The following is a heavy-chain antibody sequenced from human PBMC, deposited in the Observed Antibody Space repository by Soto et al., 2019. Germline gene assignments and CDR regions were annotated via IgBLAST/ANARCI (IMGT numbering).Heavy chain of an antibody. J-gene: IGHJ6*02. CDR3: ARGSREKYYYHGMDV. D-gene: IGHD6-13*01. V-gene: IGHV1-69*13. CDR2: IIPIFGTA. Sequence: GASVKVSCKASGGTFSSYAISWVRQAPGQGLEWMGGIIPIFGTANYAQKFQGRVTITADESTSTAYMELSSLRSEDTAVYYCARGSREKYYYHGMDVWGQGTTVTVSS. CDR1: GGTFSSYA.